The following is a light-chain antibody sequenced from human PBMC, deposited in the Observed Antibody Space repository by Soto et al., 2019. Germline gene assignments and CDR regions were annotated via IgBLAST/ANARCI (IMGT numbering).Light chain of an antibody. CDR1: QSISSY. CDR3: QQSYSTPNT. Sequence: DIQMTQSPSSLSASVGDRVTITCRASQSISSYLNWYQQKPGKAPKLLIYAASSLQSGVPSRFSGSGSGTYFTLTISSLQPEEFATYYCQQSYSTPNTFGQGTKLEIK. V-gene: IGKV1-39*01. CDR2: AAS. J-gene: IGKJ2*01.